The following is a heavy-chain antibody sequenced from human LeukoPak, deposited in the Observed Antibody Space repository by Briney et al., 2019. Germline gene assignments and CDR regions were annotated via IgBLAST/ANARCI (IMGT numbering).Heavy chain of an antibody. J-gene: IGHJ4*02. Sequence: SETLSLPCTVSNGSISSDTYFWSWIRQPAGKGLEWIGRMSSSGISTYSPSLKSRVTISIDTSRNQFSMNLNSVTAADTAVYYCARAGPSSSWHQFDYWGQGTLVTVSS. V-gene: IGHV4-61*02. CDR3: ARAGPSSSWHQFDY. D-gene: IGHD6-13*01. CDR1: NGSISSDTYF. CDR2: MSSSGIS.